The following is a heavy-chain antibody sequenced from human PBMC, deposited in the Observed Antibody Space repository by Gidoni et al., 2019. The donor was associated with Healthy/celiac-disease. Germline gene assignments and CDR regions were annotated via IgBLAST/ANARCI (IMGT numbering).Heavy chain of an antibody. CDR2: INHSGST. CDR1: GGSFSGSY. V-gene: IGHV4-34*01. J-gene: IGHJ6*02. D-gene: IGHD3-3*01. CDR3: ARGWSGRFYGMDV. Sequence: QVQLQQSGAGLLKPSETLSLTCAVYGGSFSGSYWCWIRQPPGKGLEWIGEINHSGSTNYNPSLKSRVTITVDTSKNQFSLKLSSVTAADTAVYYCARGWSGRFYGMDVWGQGTTVTVSS.